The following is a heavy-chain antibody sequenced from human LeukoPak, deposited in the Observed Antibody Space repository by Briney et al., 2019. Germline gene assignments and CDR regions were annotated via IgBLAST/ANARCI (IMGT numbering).Heavy chain of an antibody. D-gene: IGHD4-17*01. CDR2: INPNSGAT. CDR1: GYTFTGFY. J-gene: IGHJ4*02. CDR3: AKGLDYGEPFNFDY. Sequence: ASVKVSCKASGYTFTGFYIHWVRQAPGQGLEWMGWINPNSGATKYVQKFQGRVTMTRDTSISIAYMELSRLRSDDTAVYYCAKGLDYGEPFNFDYWGQGTLVTVSS. V-gene: IGHV1-2*02.